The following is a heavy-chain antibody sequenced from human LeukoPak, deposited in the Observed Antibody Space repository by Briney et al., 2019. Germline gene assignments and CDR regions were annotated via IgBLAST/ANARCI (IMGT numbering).Heavy chain of an antibody. Sequence: NPSETLSLTCTVSGGSVSSGSYYWSWIRQPPGKGLEWIGYIYHSGSTYYNPSLKSRVTISVDRSKNQFSLKLSSVTAADTAVYYCAREGRSSTSCYFDYWGQGTLVTVSS. CDR1: GGSVSSGSYY. J-gene: IGHJ4*02. D-gene: IGHD2-2*01. CDR2: IYHSGST. V-gene: IGHV4-30-2*01. CDR3: AREGRSSTSCYFDY.